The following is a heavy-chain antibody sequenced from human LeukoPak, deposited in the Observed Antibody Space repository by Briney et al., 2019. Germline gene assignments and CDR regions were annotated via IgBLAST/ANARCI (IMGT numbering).Heavy chain of an antibody. V-gene: IGHV4-4*08. CDR2: MSNSGST. CDR3: ARSITGTLSKFDY. CDR1: GGSISSYY. D-gene: IGHD1/OR15-1a*01. J-gene: IGHJ4*02. Sequence: SETLSLTCTVSGGSISSYYWSWIRQPPGKGLEWIGYMSNSGSTNYNPSLKSRVTVSVDTSKNQFSLKLSSVTAADTAVYYCARSITGTLSKFDYWGQGTLVTVSS.